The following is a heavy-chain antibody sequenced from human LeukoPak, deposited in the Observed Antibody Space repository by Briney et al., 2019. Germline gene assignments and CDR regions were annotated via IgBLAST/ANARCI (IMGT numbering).Heavy chain of an antibody. D-gene: IGHD3-10*01. Sequence: SETLSLTCTLSGDSIRSSTYYWGWFRQPPGKWLDLIGTFSYSENTYYNTPLKSRFTISVDTSKNHFSLKVTPVSPSARAVYYCAGRYNYGPYYFDFWGQGTLVTVSS. V-gene: IGHV4-39*02. J-gene: IGHJ4*02. CDR2: FSYSENT. CDR1: GDSIRSSTYY. CDR3: AGRYNYGPYYFDF.